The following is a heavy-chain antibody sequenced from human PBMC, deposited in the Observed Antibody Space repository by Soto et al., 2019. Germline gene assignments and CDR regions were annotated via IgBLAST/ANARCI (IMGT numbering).Heavy chain of an antibody. CDR3: ARATDRYDFWSGYWRSDYYYGMDV. CDR1: GGTFSSYA. CDR2: IIPIFGTA. V-gene: IGHV1-69*13. J-gene: IGHJ6*02. Sequence: SVKVSCKASGGTFSSYAISWVRQAPGQGLEWMGGIIPIFGTANYAQKFQGRVTITADESTSTAYMELSSLRSEDTAVYYCARATDRYDFWSGYWRSDYYYGMDVWGQGTTVTVSS. D-gene: IGHD3-3*01.